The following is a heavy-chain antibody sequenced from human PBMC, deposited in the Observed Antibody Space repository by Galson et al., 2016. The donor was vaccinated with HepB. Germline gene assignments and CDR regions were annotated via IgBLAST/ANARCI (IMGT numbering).Heavy chain of an antibody. J-gene: IGHJ4*02. CDR1: GFTFSSYA. Sequence: SLRLSCAGSGFTFSSYAMTWVRQAPGKGLEGVANIKKNGSEQYYVDSVRGRFTISRDNDKNSVYLQMHSVGAEDTAIYYCEGGAGWESEYWGQGTLVTVSS. CDR3: EGGAGWESEY. D-gene: IGHD1-26*01. V-gene: IGHV3-7*03. CDR2: IKKNGSEQ.